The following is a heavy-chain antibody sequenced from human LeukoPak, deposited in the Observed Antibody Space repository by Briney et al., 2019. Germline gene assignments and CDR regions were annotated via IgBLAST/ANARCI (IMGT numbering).Heavy chain of an antibody. D-gene: IGHD6-13*01. CDR2: IIPILGTA. Sequence: ASVKVSCKASGGTFSSYAISWVRQAPGQGLEWMGGIIPILGTANYAQKFQGRVTITADKSTSTAYMELSSLRSEDTAVYYCARDGLRYSSSWYPNIDYYYMDVWGKGTTVTVSS. V-gene: IGHV1-69*10. CDR1: GGTFSSYA. CDR3: ARDGLRYSSSWYPNIDYYYMDV. J-gene: IGHJ6*03.